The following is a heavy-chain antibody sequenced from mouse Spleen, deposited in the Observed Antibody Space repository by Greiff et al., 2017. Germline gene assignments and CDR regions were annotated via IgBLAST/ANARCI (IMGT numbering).Heavy chain of an antibody. CDR1: GYTFTSYW. J-gene: IGHJ3*01. CDR3: ARRDYGSFWFAT. D-gene: IGHD1-1*01. V-gene: IGHV1-52*01. Sequence: QVQLQQPGAELVRPGSSVKLSCKASGYTFTSYWMHWVKQRPIQGLEWIGNIDPSDSETHYNQKFKDKATLTVDKSSSTAYMQLSSLTSEDSAVYYCARRDYGSFWFATGAKGLWSLSLQ. CDR2: IDPSDSET.